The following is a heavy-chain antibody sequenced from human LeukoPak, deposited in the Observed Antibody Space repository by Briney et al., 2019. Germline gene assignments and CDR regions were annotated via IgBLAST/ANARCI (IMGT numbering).Heavy chain of an antibody. Sequence: PGRSLRLSCAASGFTFSSYAMHWVRQAPGKGLEWVAVISYDGSNKYYADSVKGRFTISRDNSKNTLYLQMNSLRAEDTAVYYCARDRTGYYYYGMDVWGQGTTVTVSS. V-gene: IGHV3-30-3*01. CDR2: ISYDGSNK. CDR1: GFTFSSYA. J-gene: IGHJ6*02. CDR3: ARDRTGYYYYGMDV.